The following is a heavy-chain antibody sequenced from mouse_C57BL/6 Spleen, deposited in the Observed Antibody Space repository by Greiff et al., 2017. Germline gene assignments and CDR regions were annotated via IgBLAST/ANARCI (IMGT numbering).Heavy chain of an antibody. J-gene: IGHJ2*01. V-gene: IGHV5-9-1*02. CDR3: TRSSLGYYFDY. CDR1: GFTFSSYA. Sequence: EVMLVESGAGLVKPGGSLKLSCAASGFTFSSYAMSWVRQTPEKRLEWVAYISSGGDYIYYADTVKGRFTISRDNARNTLYLQMSSLKSEDTAMYYCTRSSLGYYFDYWGQGTTLTVSS. CDR2: ISSGGDYI. D-gene: IGHD4-1*01.